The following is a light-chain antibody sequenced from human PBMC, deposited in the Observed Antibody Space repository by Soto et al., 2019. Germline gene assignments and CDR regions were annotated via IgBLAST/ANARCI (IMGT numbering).Light chain of an antibody. CDR1: QSISSY. CDR3: KQSYSTLALT. J-gene: IGKJ4*01. V-gene: IGKV1-39*01. Sequence: DIQMTQSPSSLSASVGDRVTITCRASQSISSYLNWYQQKPGKAPKVLIYAASSLQSGVPSRFIGSGSGTDFTLTISSLQPEDFATYYCKQSYSTLALTFGGGTKVEIK. CDR2: AAS.